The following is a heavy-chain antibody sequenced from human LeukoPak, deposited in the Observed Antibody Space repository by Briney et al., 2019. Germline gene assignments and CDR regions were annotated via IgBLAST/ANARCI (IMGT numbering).Heavy chain of an antibody. CDR3: ATTYYDSSGYSYGNWFDP. CDR1: GGSISSGSYY. J-gene: IGHJ5*02. D-gene: IGHD3-22*01. CDR2: IYTSGST. Sequence: SETLSLTCTVSGGSISSGSYYWSWIRQPAGKGLEWIGRIYTSGSTNYNPSLKSRVTISVDTSKNQFSLKLSSVTAADTAVYYCATTYYDSSGYSYGNWFDPWGQGTLVTVSS. V-gene: IGHV4-61*02.